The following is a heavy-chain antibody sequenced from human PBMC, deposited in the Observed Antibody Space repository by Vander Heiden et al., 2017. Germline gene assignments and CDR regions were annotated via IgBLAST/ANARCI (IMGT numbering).Heavy chain of an antibody. CDR2: ISGSGIST. J-gene: IGHJ4*02. D-gene: IGHD2-2*01. CDR1: GFTFSSYA. V-gene: IGHV3-23*01. Sequence: EVQLLESGGGLVQPGGSLRLSCTDSGFTFSSYAMGWVRLAPGKGLEWVSTISGSGISTYYADSVKGRFAISRDNSNNTLYLQMNSLRVEDTAIYYCARDMRGGGPGTLVTVSS. CDR3: ARDMRG.